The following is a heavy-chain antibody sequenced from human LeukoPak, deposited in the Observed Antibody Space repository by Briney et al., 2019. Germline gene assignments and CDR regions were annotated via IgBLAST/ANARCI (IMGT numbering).Heavy chain of an antibody. CDR2: IYSGGST. CDR1: GFTVSTYY. V-gene: IGHV3-53*01. CDR3: ARGRAYCTSSTCLLPFDY. D-gene: IGHD2-21*01. Sequence: GGSLRHSCVASGFTVSTYYMTWVRQAPGKGLECVSVIYSGGSTYYADSVKGRFTVSIDNSKNTLYLQMNSLRAEDTAVYYCARGRAYCTSSTCLLPFDYWGQGALVTVSS. J-gene: IGHJ4*02.